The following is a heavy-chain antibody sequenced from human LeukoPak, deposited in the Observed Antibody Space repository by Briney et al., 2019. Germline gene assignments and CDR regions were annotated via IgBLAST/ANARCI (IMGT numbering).Heavy chain of an antibody. J-gene: IGHJ5*02. D-gene: IGHD1-1*01. CDR3: ANSRLERLLYWFDP. Sequence: SETLSLTCTVSGDSITTYYWNWIRQPAGKGLEWIGRIYTSGSTNYNPSLKSRVTLSVDTSKNQFSLQLNSVTPEDTAVYYCANSRLERLLYWFDPWGQGTLVTVSS. V-gene: IGHV4-4*07. CDR2: IYTSGST. CDR1: GDSITTYY.